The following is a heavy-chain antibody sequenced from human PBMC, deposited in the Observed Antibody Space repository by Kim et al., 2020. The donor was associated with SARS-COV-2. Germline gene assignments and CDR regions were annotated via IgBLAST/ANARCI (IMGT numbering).Heavy chain of an antibody. J-gene: IGHJ4*02. CDR3: ARGDNYDILTGYQDY. V-gene: IGHV3-20*01. Sequence: ESVKGRFTISRENAKNSLYLQMNSLGAEDTALYHCARGDNYDILTGYQDYWGQGTLVTVSS. D-gene: IGHD3-9*01.